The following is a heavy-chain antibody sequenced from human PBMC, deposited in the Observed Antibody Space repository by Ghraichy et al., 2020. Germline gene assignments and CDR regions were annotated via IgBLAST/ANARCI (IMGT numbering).Heavy chain of an antibody. CDR2: IYYSGST. V-gene: IGHV4-39*01. D-gene: IGHD5-18*01. J-gene: IGHJ4*02. CDR3: ARPRAAATVYFDY. Sequence: SETLSLTCTVSGDSISSSSYYWGWIRQPPGKGLEWIGSIYYSGSTYYNPSLKSRVTISVDTSKNQFSLKLSSVTAADTAVYYCARPRAAATVYFDYWGQGTLVTVSS. CDR1: GDSISSSSYY.